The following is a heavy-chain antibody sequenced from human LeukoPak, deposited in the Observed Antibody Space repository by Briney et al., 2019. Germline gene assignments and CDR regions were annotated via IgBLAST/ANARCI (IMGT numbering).Heavy chain of an antibody. Sequence: PGRSLRLSCAASGFTFSHYAMHWVRQAPGKGLEWVAVISYDGTNKYYADSVKGRFTISRDNSKNTLYLQMNSLRAEDTAVYYCARYRRGVATGLDYYFDYWGQGTLVTVSS. CDR2: ISYDGTNK. V-gene: IGHV3-30*07. CDR3: ARYRRGVATGLDYYFDY. J-gene: IGHJ4*02. CDR1: GFTFSHYA. D-gene: IGHD5-12*01.